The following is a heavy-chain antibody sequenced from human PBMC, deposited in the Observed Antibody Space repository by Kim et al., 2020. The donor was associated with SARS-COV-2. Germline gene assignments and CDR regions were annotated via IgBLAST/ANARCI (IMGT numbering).Heavy chain of an antibody. CDR3: AGGPDSSNWSKYDY. D-gene: IGHD6-13*01. J-gene: IGHJ4*02. Sequence: NPSLKSRDTMSVDTSKTQFSLRLTAVTAADTAVYYCAGGPDSSNWSKYDYWGQGTLVTVSS. V-gene: IGHV4-4*07.